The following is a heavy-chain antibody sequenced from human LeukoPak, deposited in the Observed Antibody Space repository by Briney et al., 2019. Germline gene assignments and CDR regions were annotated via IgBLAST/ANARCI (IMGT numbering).Heavy chain of an antibody. Sequence: GGSLRLSCAASGFTFSSYGMHWVRQAPGKGLEWVAFIRYDGSNKYYADSVKDRFTISRDNSKNTLYLQMNSLRAEDTAVYYCAKDREMVVVKDAFDIWGQGTMDTVSS. CDR3: AKDREMVVVKDAFDI. D-gene: IGHD3-22*01. CDR1: GFTFSSYG. V-gene: IGHV3-30*02. CDR2: IRYDGSNK. J-gene: IGHJ3*02.